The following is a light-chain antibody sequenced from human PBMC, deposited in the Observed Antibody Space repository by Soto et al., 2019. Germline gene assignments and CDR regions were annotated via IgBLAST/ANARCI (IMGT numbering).Light chain of an antibody. Sequence: DILVTHSTDSLAVSLGERATLSCRSSQSVSRNYLAWYQQKPGQAPRLLIYGTSSRATGIPDRFTGSGSGTDFTLTISRLEPEDFAVYHCQQYGSSPWTFGQGTKVDIK. J-gene: IGKJ1*01. CDR2: GTS. CDR1: QSVSRNY. V-gene: IGKV3-20*01. CDR3: QQYGSSPWT.